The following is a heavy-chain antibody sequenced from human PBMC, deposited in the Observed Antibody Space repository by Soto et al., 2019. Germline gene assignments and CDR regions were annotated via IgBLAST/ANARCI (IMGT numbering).Heavy chain of an antibody. D-gene: IGHD5-18*01. CDR1: GGSISSSSYY. CDR3: AQTWIQLWRNREPYGMDV. CDR2: IYYSGST. Sequence: SETLSLTCTVSGGSISSSSYYWGWIRQPPGKGLEWIGSIYYSGSTYYNPSLKSRVTISVDTSKNQFSLKLSSVTAADTAVYYCAQTWIQLWRNREPYGMDVWGQGTTVTVSS. V-gene: IGHV4-39*01. J-gene: IGHJ6*02.